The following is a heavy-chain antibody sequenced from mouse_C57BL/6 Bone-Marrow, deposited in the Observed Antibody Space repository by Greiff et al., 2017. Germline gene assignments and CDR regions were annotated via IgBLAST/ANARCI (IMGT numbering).Heavy chain of an antibody. V-gene: IGHV3-6*01. CDR3: ARGGRITTVRTWYFDG. CDR2: ISYDGSN. J-gene: IGHJ1*03. D-gene: IGHD1-1*01. CDR1: GYSITSGYY. Sequence: EVQLQESGPGLVKPSQSLSLTCSVTGYSITSGYYWNWIRQFPGNKLEWMGYISYDGSNNYNPSLKNRISITRDTSKNQFFLKLNSVTTEDTATYYCARGGRITTVRTWYFDGWGTGTTVTVSS.